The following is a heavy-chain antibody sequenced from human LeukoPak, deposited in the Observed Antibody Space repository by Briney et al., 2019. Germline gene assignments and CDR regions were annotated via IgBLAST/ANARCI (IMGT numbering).Heavy chain of an antibody. Sequence: SETLSLTCSVYSGSFSGYYWSWIRQPPGKGLEWIGEINHSVGTNYNPSLKSRVTISVDTSKNQFSLKLSSVTAADTAVYYCARDYPSDYWGQGTLVTVSS. CDR1: SGSFSGYY. CDR3: ARDYPSDY. D-gene: IGHD3-10*01. J-gene: IGHJ4*02. V-gene: IGHV4-34*01. CDR2: INHSVGT.